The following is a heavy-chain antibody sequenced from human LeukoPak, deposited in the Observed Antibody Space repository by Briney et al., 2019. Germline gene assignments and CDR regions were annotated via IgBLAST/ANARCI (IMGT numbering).Heavy chain of an antibody. CDR2: IKQDGSEK. D-gene: IGHD2-15*01. J-gene: IGHJ6*03. CDR1: GFTFSSYA. V-gene: IGHV3-7*01. CDR3: ARVTHCSGGSCYPLYYYYYYMDV. Sequence: GGSLRLSCAASGFTFSSYAMSWVRQAPGKGLEWVANIKQDGSEKYYVDSVKGRFTISRDNAKNSLYLQMNSLRAEDTAVYYCARVTHCSGGSCYPLYYYYYYMDVWGKGTTVTISS.